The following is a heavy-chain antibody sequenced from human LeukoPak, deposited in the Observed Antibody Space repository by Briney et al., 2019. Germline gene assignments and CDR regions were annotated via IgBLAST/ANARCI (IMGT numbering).Heavy chain of an antibody. J-gene: IGHJ4*02. CDR3: AREYCSSTSCYGPDY. D-gene: IGHD2-2*01. Sequence: ASVKVSSKVSGYTFTTYGISWVRQAPGQGLEWMGWISTYNGDTKYAQKLQGRVTMTTDTSTSTAYMELRSLRSDDTAVYYCAREYCSSTSCYGPDYWGQGTLVTVSS. V-gene: IGHV1-18*01. CDR1: GYTFTTYG. CDR2: ISTYNGDT.